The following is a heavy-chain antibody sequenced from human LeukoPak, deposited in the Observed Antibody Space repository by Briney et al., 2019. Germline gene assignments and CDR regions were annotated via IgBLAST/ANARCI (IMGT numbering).Heavy chain of an antibody. CDR3: ATSPRITMVRGVITPFDC. CDR1: GGSIRSYY. J-gene: IGHJ4*02. Sequence: SETLSLTCTVSGGSIRSYYWSWIRQPPGKGLEWIGYIYYSGSTNYNPSLKSRVTISVDTSKNQFSLKLSSVTAADTAVYYCATSPRITMVRGVITPFDCWGQGTLVTVSS. D-gene: IGHD3-10*01. V-gene: IGHV4-59*01. CDR2: IYYSGST.